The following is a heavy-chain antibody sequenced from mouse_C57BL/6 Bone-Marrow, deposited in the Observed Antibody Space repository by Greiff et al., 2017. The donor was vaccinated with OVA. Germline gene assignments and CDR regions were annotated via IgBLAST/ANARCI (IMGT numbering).Heavy chain of an antibody. CDR1: GYTFTDYY. J-gene: IGHJ1*03. Sequence: QVQLQQSGPELVKPGASVKISCKASGYTFTDYYINWVKQRPGQGLEWSGWIFPGSGSTYYNAKFKGKATLTVDKSYSNAYLLLSSLTSVDSAVYFCARYDSGSSYWYFDVWGTGTTVTVSS. V-gene: IGHV1-75*01. CDR2: IFPGSGST. CDR3: ARYDSGSSYWYFDV. D-gene: IGHD1-1*01.